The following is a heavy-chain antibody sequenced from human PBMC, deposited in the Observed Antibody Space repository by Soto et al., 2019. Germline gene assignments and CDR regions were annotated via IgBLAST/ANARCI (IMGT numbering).Heavy chain of an antibody. CDR3: ARVIAAAGTGGNWFDP. J-gene: IGHJ5*02. CDR2: ISAYNGNT. Sequence: ASVKGSCKASGYTFTSYGSSWVRQAPGQGLEWMGWISAYNGNTNYAQKLQGRVTMTTDTSTSTAYMELRSLRSDDTAVYYCARVIAAAGTGGNWFDPWGQGTLVTVSS. V-gene: IGHV1-18*01. D-gene: IGHD6-13*01. CDR1: GYTFTSYG.